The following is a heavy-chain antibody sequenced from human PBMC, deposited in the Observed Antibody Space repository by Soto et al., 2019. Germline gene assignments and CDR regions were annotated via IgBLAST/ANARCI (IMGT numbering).Heavy chain of an antibody. CDR2: IIPIFGTA. D-gene: IGHD3-3*01. CDR1: GGTFSSYA. V-gene: IGHV1-69*12. J-gene: IGHJ4*02. CDR3: ARGIWSGYYFPFDY. Sequence: QVQLVQSGAEVKKPGSSVKVSCKASGGTFSSYAISWVRQAPGQGLEWMGGIIPIFGTANYAQKFQGRVTMTADESTSTAYMELSSLRAEDTTVYYCARGIWSGYYFPFDYWGQGTLVTVSS.